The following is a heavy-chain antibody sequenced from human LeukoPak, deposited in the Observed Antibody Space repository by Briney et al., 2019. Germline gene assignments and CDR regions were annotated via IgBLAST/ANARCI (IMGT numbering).Heavy chain of an antibody. Sequence: SQTLSLTCTVSGGSISSGSYFWSWIRQPAGKGLEWIGRIYTSGSTNFNPSLKSRVTISVDTSKNQFSLKLSSVTAADTAVYYCARRSRSYYYYYMDVWGKGTTVTVSS. CDR1: GGSISSGSYF. CDR2: IYTSGST. J-gene: IGHJ6*03. V-gene: IGHV4-61*02. CDR3: ARRSRSYYYYYMDV.